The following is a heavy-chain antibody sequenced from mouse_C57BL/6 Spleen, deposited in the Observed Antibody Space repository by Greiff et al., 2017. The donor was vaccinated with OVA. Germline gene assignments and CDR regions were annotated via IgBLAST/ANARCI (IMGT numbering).Heavy chain of an antibody. CDR3: ARKGDYGSSYIYAMDY. CDR2: IWSGGST. D-gene: IGHD1-1*01. J-gene: IGHJ4*01. CDR1: GFSLTSYG. V-gene: IGHV2-2*01. Sequence: VKLEESGPGLVQPSQSLSITCTVSGFSLTSYGVHWVRQSPGKGLEWLGVIWSGGSTDYNAAFISRLSISKDNSKSQVFFKMNSLQADDTAIYYCARKGDYGSSYIYAMDYWGQGTSVTVSS.